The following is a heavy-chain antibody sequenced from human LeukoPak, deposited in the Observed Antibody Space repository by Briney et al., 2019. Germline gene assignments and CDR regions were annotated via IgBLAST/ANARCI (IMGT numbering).Heavy chain of an antibody. J-gene: IGHJ4*01. CDR3: AKAFAFVGANFFDY. CDR2: IGDTT. Sequence: GGSLRLSCAASGFTFSIYAMSWVRQAPGKGLEWVSAIGDTTYYADSVEGRFTISRDNSKNTLYLQMNSLRAEDAAIYYCAKAFAFVGANFFDYWGQEPWSPSPQ. D-gene: IGHD1-26*01. V-gene: IGHV3-23*01. CDR1: GFTFSIYA.